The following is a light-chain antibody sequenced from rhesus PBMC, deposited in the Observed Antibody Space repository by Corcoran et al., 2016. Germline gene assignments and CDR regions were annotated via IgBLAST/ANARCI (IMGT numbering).Light chain of an antibody. J-gene: IGKJ1*01. V-gene: IGKV2-65*01. CDR2: KVY. CDR3: MQYTHIPT. Sequence: DVVMTQSPLALPITPGQPASISCRSSQSLVHSNGNTYLSWFQQKPGQPPRLLIYKVYNRYSGVPDRFSGSGAGTEFTLKISRVEAEDVGVYYCMQYTHIPTFGQGTKVEIK. CDR1: QSLVHSNGNTY.